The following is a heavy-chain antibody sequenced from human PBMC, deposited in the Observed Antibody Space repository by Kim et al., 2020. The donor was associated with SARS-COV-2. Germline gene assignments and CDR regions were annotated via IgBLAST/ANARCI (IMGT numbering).Heavy chain of an antibody. J-gene: IGHJ4*02. CDR2: T. Sequence: TTYNPSLKNRVTISVDTAKNQFSLKLGCVTAADTAVYYCARGGGWSPFDYWGQGTLVTVSS. V-gene: IGHV4-34*01. CDR3: ARGGGWSPFDY. D-gene: IGHD6-19*01.